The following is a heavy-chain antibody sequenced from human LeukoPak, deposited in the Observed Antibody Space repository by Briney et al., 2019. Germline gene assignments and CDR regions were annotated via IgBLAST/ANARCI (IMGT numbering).Heavy chain of an antibody. J-gene: IGHJ4*02. CDR1: GFTFSNYR. CDR3: AKDRYSGSYPSDY. D-gene: IGHD1-26*01. Sequence: GGSLRLSCVASGFTFSNYRIHWVRQGPGKGLEWVSVIYSGGSTYYADSVKGRFTISRDNSKNTLYLQMNSLRAEDTAVYYCAKDRYSGSYPSDYWGQGTLVTVSS. V-gene: IGHV3-53*01. CDR2: IYSGGST.